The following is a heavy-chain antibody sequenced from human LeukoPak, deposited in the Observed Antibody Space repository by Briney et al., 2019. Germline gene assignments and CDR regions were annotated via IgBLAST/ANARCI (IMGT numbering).Heavy chain of an antibody. CDR3: GGSPKYSSSWYEYFQD. CDR1: GFTFSSYA. Sequence: GGSLRLSCAASGFTFSSYAMHWVRQAPGKGLEWVAAISHDGSNKYHADSVKGRFTISRDNSKNTVYLQMNSLRAEDTAGYFCGGSPKYSSSWYEYFQDWGQGTLVTVSS. V-gene: IGHV3-30*01. D-gene: IGHD6-13*01. CDR2: ISHDGSNK. J-gene: IGHJ1*01.